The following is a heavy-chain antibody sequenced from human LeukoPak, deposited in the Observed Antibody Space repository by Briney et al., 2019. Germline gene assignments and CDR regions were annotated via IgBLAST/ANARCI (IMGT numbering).Heavy chain of an antibody. J-gene: IGHJ5*02. D-gene: IGHD6-13*01. V-gene: IGHV4-34*01. Sequence: PSETLSLTCAVYGGSFSGYYWSWIRQPPGKGLEWIGEINHSGSTYYNPSLKSRVTISVDTSKNQFSLKLSSVTAADTAVYYCARGKGGSWPDENWFDPWGQGTLVTVSS. CDR3: ARGKGGSWPDENWFDP. CDR2: INHSGST. CDR1: GGSFSGYY.